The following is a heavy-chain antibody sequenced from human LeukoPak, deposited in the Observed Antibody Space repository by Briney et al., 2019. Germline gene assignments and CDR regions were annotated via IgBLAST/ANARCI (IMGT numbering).Heavy chain of an antibody. CDR2: MYYNGAT. CDR3: ARYGGSGWVIDN. D-gene: IGHD6-19*01. V-gene: IGHV4-59*08. CDR1: GGSISSFY. J-gene: IGHJ4*02. Sequence: SETLSLTCTVSGGSISSFYWTWIRQPPGKGLEWIGYMYYNGATTYNPSLKSRVTMSVDTSKEQFSPKLTSVTAADTAVYYCARYGGSGWVIDNWGRGILVTVSS.